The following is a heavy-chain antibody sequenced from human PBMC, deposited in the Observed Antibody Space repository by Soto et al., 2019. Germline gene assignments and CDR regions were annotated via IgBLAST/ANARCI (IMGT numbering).Heavy chain of an antibody. CDR1: GFTLSNAW. D-gene: IGHD5-12*01. Sequence: PARSMRLSCAASGFTLSNAWMSWVRQAPGKGLEWVGRIKSKTAGGTTDYAAPVKGRFTISRDDSKNTQYLQMNSLKTEATAVYYCPPEAVDGAYESDFDYWGPGTLGTVSS. V-gene: IGHV3-15*01. CDR2: IKSKTAGGTT. CDR3: PPEAVDGAYESDFDY. J-gene: IGHJ4*02.